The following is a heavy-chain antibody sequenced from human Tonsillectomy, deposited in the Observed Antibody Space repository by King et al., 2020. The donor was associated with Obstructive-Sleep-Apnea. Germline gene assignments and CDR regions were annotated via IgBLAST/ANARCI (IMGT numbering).Heavy chain of an antibody. CDR1: GCSISYYY. Sequence: QLQESGPGLVKPSENLSLTCTVSGCSISYYYWSWIRQPPGKELEWIGYIHSSGSTNYNPPLKSRVPMSLDTSKNQVSLRLKSMTASDTAVYYWSTHVAAGGGCFDNGGQGTLVTVSS. V-gene: IGHV4-59*08. J-gene: IGHJ4*02. CDR3: STHVAAGGGCFDN. CDR2: IHSSGST. D-gene: IGHD3-16*01.